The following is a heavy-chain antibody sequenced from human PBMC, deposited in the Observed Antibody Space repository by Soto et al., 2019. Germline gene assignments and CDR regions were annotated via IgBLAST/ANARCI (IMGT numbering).Heavy chain of an antibody. CDR2: IYYSGST. D-gene: IGHD6-6*01. CDR3: ARGGIAVRPRGGYYYYCMDV. Sequence: QVQLQESGPGLVKPSQTLSLTCTVSGGSISSGDYYWSWIRQPPGKGLEWIGYIYYSGSTYYNPSLTSRVTISVNSSKNQLPLKLSSVTAAATAVYYCARGGIAVRPRGGYYYYCMDVWGQGTTGTVSS. CDR1: GGSISSGDYY. V-gene: IGHV4-30-4*01. J-gene: IGHJ6*02.